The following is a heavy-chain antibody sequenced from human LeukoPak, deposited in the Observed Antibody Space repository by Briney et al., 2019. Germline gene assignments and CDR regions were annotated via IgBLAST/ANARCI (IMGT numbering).Heavy chain of an antibody. Sequence: SVKVSCKASGGTFSSYAISWVRQAPGQGLEWMGGIIPIFGTANYAQKFQGRVTITTDESTSTAYMELSSLRSEDTAVYYCARDLAEENSGDTGAFDIWGQGTMVTVSS. V-gene: IGHV1-69*05. CDR1: GGTFSSYA. D-gene: IGHD4-17*01. CDR3: ARDLAEENSGDTGAFDI. CDR2: IIPIFGTA. J-gene: IGHJ3*02.